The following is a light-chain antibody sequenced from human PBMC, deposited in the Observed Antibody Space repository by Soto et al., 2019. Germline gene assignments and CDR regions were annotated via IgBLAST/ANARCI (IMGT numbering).Light chain of an antibody. CDR2: EVS. Sequence: SALTQPASVSGSPGQSITISCIGTSSDVGNYNLVSWYQLHPGEAPKLIIYEVSKRPSGVSNRFSGSKSGNAASLTISGLQAEDEAVYYCCSYAGSTTYVMFGGGTQLTVL. CDR3: CSYAGSTTYVM. J-gene: IGLJ3*02. CDR1: SSDVGNYNL. V-gene: IGLV2-23*02.